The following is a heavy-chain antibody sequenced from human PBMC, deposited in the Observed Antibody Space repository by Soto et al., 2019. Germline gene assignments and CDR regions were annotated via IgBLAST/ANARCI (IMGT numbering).Heavy chain of an antibody. CDR3: AKAGDDIVVVPAATEQWLVGGVGAFDS. CDR1: GFTFKNYA. V-gene: IGHV3-23*01. Sequence: GGSLRLSCAASGFTFKNYAMGWVRQAPGRGLEWVSSISGSGGTTYYADSVKGRFTISRDNSKNTLYLQMSSLRDGDTAVYYCAKAGDDIVVVPAATEQWLVGGVGAFDSWGQGTMVTVAS. J-gene: IGHJ3*02. CDR2: ISGSGGTT. D-gene: IGHD2-2*01.